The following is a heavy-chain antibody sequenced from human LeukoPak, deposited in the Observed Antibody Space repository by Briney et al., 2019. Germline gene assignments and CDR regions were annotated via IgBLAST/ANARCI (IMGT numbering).Heavy chain of an antibody. J-gene: IGHJ4*02. D-gene: IGHD3-3*01. Sequence: SETMSLTCAVYGGSFSGYYWSWIRQPPEKGLEWIGEINHSGTTNSNPSLKSRVTISVDTSKDQFSLKLSSVTAADTAVYYCARTQVWSGYYPYYFDYWGQGALVTVSS. CDR1: GGSFSGYY. V-gene: IGHV4-34*01. CDR2: INHSGTT. CDR3: ARTQVWSGYYPYYFDY.